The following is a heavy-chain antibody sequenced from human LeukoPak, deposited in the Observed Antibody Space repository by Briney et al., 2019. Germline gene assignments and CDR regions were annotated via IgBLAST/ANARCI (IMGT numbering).Heavy chain of an antibody. D-gene: IGHD3-22*01. CDR3: ARAVNYYDSSGYYYGELYYYGMDV. CDR1: GYTFTSYY. CDR2: INPSGGST. J-gene: IGHJ6*02. Sequence: ASVKVSCKASGYTFTSYYMHWVRQAPGQGLEWMGIINPSGGSTSYAQKFQGRVTMTRDTSTSTVYMELSSLRSEHTAVYYCARAVNYYDSSGYYYGELYYYGMDVWGQGTTVTVSS. V-gene: IGHV1-46*01.